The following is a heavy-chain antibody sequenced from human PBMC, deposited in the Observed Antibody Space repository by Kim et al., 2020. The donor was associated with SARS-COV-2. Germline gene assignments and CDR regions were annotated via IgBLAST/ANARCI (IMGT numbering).Heavy chain of an antibody. Sequence: SVKVSCKASGGTFSSYAISWVRQAPGQGLEWMGGIIPIFGTANYAQKFQGRVTITADESTSTAYMELSSLRSEDTAVYYCATGFMVRGVITWPYYYYGMDVWGQGTTVTVSS. CDR3: ATGFMVRGVITWPYYYYGMDV. V-gene: IGHV1-69*13. CDR2: IIPIFGTA. J-gene: IGHJ6*02. D-gene: IGHD3-10*01. CDR1: GGTFSSYA.